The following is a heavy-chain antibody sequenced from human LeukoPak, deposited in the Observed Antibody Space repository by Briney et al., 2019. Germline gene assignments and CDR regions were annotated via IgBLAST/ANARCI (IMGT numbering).Heavy chain of an antibody. D-gene: IGHD3-10*01. CDR2: IRYDGSNK. Sequence: GGSLRLSCAASGFTFSTYGMHWVRQAPGKGLEWVAFIRYDGSNKYYADSVKGRFTISRDNSKNTLYLQMNSLRAEDTAVYYCAKGTLYGSVPLDYWGQGTLVTVSS. CDR1: GFTFSTYG. CDR3: AKGTLYGSVPLDY. J-gene: IGHJ4*02. V-gene: IGHV3-30*02.